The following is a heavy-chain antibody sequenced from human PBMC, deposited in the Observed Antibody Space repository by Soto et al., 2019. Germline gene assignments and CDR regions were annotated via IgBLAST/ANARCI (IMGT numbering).Heavy chain of an antibody. CDR2: ISAYNGNT. CDR1: GYTFNSYG. J-gene: IGHJ4*02. D-gene: IGHD6-13*01. CDR3: ARESSFKPSLQELDY. Sequence: QVQLVQSGAEVKKPGASVKVSCKASGYTFNSYGISWVRQAPGQGLEWMGWISAYNGNTNYAQKLQGRVTMTTDTSTSTAYMELRSLRSDDTAVYYCARESSFKPSLQELDYWGQGTLVTVSS. V-gene: IGHV1-18*01.